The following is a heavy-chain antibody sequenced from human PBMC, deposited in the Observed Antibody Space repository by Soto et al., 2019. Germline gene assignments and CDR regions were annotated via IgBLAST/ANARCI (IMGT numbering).Heavy chain of an antibody. CDR2: ISSSSSYT. Sequence: GGSVRLSCAACGFTFIDYYMSWIRQAPGKGLEWVSYISSSSSYTNYADSVKGRFTISRDNAKNSLYLQMNSLRAEDTAVYYCATLAAAAPGWGQGTLVTVSS. CDR3: ATLAAAAPG. V-gene: IGHV3-11*03. J-gene: IGHJ4*02. CDR1: GFTFIDYY. D-gene: IGHD6-13*01.